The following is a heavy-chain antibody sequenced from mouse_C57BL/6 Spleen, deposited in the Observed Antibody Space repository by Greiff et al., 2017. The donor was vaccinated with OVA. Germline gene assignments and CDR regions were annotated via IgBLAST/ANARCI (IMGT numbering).Heavy chain of an antibody. Sequence: DVKLMESEGGLVQPGSSMKLSCTASGFTFSDYYMAWVRQVPEKGLEWVANINYDGSSTYYLDSLKSRFIISRDNAKNILYLQMSSLKSEDTATYYCARDTGTGAMDYWGQGTSVTVSS. V-gene: IGHV5-16*01. CDR2: INYDGSST. CDR1: GFTFSDYY. D-gene: IGHD1-1*01. CDR3: ARDTGTGAMDY. J-gene: IGHJ4*01.